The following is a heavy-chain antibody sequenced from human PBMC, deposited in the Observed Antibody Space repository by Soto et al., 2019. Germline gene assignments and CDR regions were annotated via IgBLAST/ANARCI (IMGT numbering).Heavy chain of an antibody. CDR2: INWSGGST. CDR1: GFTFDDYG. CDR3: ASLGAIGNGFDI. J-gene: IGHJ3*02. D-gene: IGHD3-10*01. Sequence: EVQLVESGGGVVWPGGSLRLSCAASGFTFDDYGMSWVRQAPGKGLEWVSGINWSGGSTGYADSVKGRFTISRDNAKNSLYLQMNSLRAEDTALHHCASLGAIGNGFDIWGQGTMVTVSS. V-gene: IGHV3-20*01.